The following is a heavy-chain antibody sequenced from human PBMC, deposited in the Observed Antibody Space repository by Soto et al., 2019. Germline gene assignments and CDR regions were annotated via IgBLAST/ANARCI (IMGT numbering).Heavy chain of an antibody. Sequence: SETLSLTCTVSGGSISSYYWIWIRQPTGKGLDWIGYIYFTGSTNYNPSLQSRVTMSVDTSNNHFSLKLSSPTAADTAVYYCARYIAATRRYYYGMEVVSQGTPVTVSS. CDR2: IYFTGST. CDR1: GGSISSYY. D-gene: IGHD6-13*01. V-gene: IGHV4-59*01. J-gene: IGHJ6*02. CDR3: ARYIAATRRYYYGMEV.